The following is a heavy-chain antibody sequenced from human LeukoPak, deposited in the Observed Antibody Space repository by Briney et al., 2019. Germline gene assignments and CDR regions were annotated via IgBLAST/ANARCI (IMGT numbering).Heavy chain of an antibody. V-gene: IGHV3-74*01. J-gene: IGHJ6*03. CDR3: ARDLGAAAGTVHYYYYYMDV. D-gene: IGHD6-13*01. CDR1: GFTFSSYW. CDR2: INSDGSST. Sequence: PGGSLRLSCAASGFTFSSYWMHWVRQAPGKGLVWVSHINSDGSSTKYADSVKGRFTISRDNAKNSLYLQMNSLRAEDTAVYYCARDLGAAAGTVHYYYYYMDVWGKGTTVTVSS.